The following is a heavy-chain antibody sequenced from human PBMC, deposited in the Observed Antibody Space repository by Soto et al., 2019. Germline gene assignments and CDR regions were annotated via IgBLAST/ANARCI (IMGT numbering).Heavy chain of an antibody. D-gene: IGHD1-7*01. CDR3: ARSGGSTVPWELSVNYYYMDV. CDR2: IYPGDSDT. V-gene: IGHV5-51*01. CDR1: GYSFTSYW. Sequence: GESLKISCKGSGYSFTSYWIGWVRQMPGKGLEWMGIIYPGDSDTRYSPSFQGQVTISADKSISTAYLQWSSLKASDTAMYYCARSGGSTVPWELSVNYYYMDVWGKGTTVTVSS. J-gene: IGHJ6*03.